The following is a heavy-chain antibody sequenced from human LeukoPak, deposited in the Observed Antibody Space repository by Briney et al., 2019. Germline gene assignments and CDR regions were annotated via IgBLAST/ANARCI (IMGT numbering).Heavy chain of an antibody. CDR3: VRRSQKQWFGERVDWFDP. J-gene: IGHJ5*02. Sequence: PSETLSLTCTVSGGSISSSGYYWGWIRQPPGKGLEWIGNIYFSGTTSYNPSLHSRIVISADTSKNQFSLNLHSVIATDTAVYYCVRRSQKQWFGERVDWFDPWGRGTLVVVSS. D-gene: IGHD3-10*01. CDR2: IYFSGTT. V-gene: IGHV4-39*01. CDR1: GGSISSSGYY.